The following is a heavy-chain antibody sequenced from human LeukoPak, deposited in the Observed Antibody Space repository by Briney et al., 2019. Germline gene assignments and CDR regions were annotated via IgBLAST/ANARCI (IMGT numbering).Heavy chain of an antibody. CDR3: ARGRWFDP. J-gene: IGHJ5*02. V-gene: IGHV4-34*01. CDR2: INHSGST. Sequence: PSETLSLTCAVYGGSFSGYYWSWIRQPPGKGLEWMGEINHSGSTNYNPSLKSRVTISVDTSKNQFSLKLSSVTAADTAVYYCARGRWFDPWGQGTLVTVSS. CDR1: GGSFSGYY.